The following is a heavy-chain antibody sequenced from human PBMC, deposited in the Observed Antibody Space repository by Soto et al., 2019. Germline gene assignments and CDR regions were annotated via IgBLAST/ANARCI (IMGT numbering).Heavy chain of an antibody. Sequence: QELLVQSGAEVKKPGASVNISCRASGFTLTNYYIHWVRQAPGQGLEWMGIINPGGGFTTYAQKFQGRVTVTRDTSMTTVYMDLRSLRSDDTAVYYCARVPATGGDAFDVWGQGTMVIVS. V-gene: IGHV1-46*01. CDR2: INPGGGFT. J-gene: IGHJ3*01. CDR1: GFTLTNYY. D-gene: IGHD1-26*01. CDR3: ARVPATGGDAFDV.